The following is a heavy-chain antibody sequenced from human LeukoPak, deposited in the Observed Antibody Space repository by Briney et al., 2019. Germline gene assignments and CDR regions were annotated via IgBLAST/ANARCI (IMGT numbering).Heavy chain of an antibody. D-gene: IGHD5-24*01. CDR1: GFTFSSYA. Sequence: GGSLRLSCAASGFTFSSYAMSWVRQAPGKGLEWVSAISGSGGSTYYADSVKGRFTISKDNSKNTLYLQMNSLRAEDTAVYYCARDKDRRWLQLPGYFDYWGQGTLVTVSS. V-gene: IGHV3-23*01. J-gene: IGHJ4*02. CDR3: ARDKDRRWLQLPGYFDY. CDR2: ISGSGGST.